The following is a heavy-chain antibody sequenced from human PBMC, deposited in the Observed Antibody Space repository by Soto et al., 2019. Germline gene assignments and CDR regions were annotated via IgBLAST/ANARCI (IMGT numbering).Heavy chain of an antibody. J-gene: IGHJ6*02. CDR1: GYTFTSYY. CDR3: ASLNGDYEVNYYYGMDV. Sequence: ASVKVSCKASGYTFTSYYMHWLRQAPGQGLEWMGIINPSGGSTSYAQKFQGRVTMTRDTSTSTVYMELSSLRSEDTAVYYCASLNGDYEVNYYYGMDVWGQGTTVTVSS. CDR2: INPSGGST. D-gene: IGHD4-17*01. V-gene: IGHV1-46*01.